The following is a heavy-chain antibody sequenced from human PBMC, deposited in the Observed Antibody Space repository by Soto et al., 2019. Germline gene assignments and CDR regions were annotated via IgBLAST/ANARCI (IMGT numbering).Heavy chain of an antibody. CDR1: GFTFSSYA. CDR3: AKDPPGTAAGTEYFQH. V-gene: IGHV3-23*01. CDR2: ISGSGGST. Sequence: GESLKISCAASGFTFSSYAMSWVRQAPGKGLEWVSAISGSGGSTYYADSVKGRFTISRDNSKNTLYLQMNSLRAEDTAVYYCAKDPPGTAAGTEYFQHWGQGTLVTVSS. J-gene: IGHJ1*01. D-gene: IGHD6-13*01.